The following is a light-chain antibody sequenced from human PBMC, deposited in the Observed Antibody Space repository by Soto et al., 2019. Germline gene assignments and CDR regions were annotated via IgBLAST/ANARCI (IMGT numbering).Light chain of an antibody. Sequence: QSVLTQPPSASGTPGQRVTISCSGSSSNIGTYTVNWYQQFPGTAPKLLIYFTNQRPSGVPDRFSGSKSGTSASLAISGLRSEDEADYYCAAWDDSLNGFVVFGGGTQLTVL. CDR1: SSNIGTYT. CDR2: FTN. CDR3: AAWDDSLNGFVV. J-gene: IGLJ2*01. V-gene: IGLV1-44*01.